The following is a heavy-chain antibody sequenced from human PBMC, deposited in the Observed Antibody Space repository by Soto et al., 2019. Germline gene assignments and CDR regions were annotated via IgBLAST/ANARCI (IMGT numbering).Heavy chain of an antibody. CDR3: ARGARGAFDI. J-gene: IGHJ3*02. CDR1: GFTFSYYW. V-gene: IGHV3-74*01. Sequence: EVQLVESGGGLVQPGESLRLSCAASGFTFSYYWMHWVRQAPGKGLVWVSRIHSDGSSTTYADSVKGRFTISRDNARNTVYLQMNSLRVEDTGVYYCARGARGAFDIWGQGTVVTVSS. D-gene: IGHD1-26*01. CDR2: IHSDGSST.